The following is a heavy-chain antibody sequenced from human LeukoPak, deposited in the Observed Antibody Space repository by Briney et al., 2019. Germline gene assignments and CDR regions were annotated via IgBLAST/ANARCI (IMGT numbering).Heavy chain of an antibody. J-gene: IGHJ5*02. D-gene: IGHD5-18*01. Sequence: ASVKVSCKASGYTFTGYYMHWVRQAPGQGLEWMGRINPNSGGTNYAQKSQGRVTMTRDTSISTAYMELSRLRSDDTAVYYCARHRASSGYSYEIWFDPWGQGTLVTVSS. CDR3: ARHRASSGYSYEIWFDP. CDR2: INPNSGGT. CDR1: GYTFTGYY. V-gene: IGHV1-2*06.